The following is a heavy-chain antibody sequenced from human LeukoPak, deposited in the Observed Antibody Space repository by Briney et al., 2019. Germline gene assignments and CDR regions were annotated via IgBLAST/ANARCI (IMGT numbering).Heavy chain of an antibody. V-gene: IGHV3-7*01. J-gene: IGHJ4*02. Sequence: PGGSLGLSCAASGFTFSRYWMSWVRQAPGKGLEWVANIKQDGGEIYYVDSVKGRFTISRDNAKNSLYLQMNSLRAEDTAVYFCARDKSTYFESSGSRFDNWGQGTLVTVSS. CDR3: ARDKSTYFESSGSRFDN. CDR2: IKQDGGEI. D-gene: IGHD3-22*01. CDR1: GFTFSRYW.